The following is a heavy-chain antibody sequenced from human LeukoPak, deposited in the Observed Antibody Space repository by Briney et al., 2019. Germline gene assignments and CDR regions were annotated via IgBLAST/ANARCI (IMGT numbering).Heavy chain of an antibody. Sequence: GASVKVSCKASGGTFSSYAISWVRQAPGQGLEWMGGIIPIFGTANYAQKFQGRVTMTRDMSTSTVYMELSSLRSEDTAVYYCARDGGDGYNFYYFDYWGQGTLVTVSS. CDR3: ARDGGDGYNFYYFDY. CDR1: GGTFSSYA. CDR2: IIPIFGTA. V-gene: IGHV1-69*05. D-gene: IGHD5-24*01. J-gene: IGHJ4*02.